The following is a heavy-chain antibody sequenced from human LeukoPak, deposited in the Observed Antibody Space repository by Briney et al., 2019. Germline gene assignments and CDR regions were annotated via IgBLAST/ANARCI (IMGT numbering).Heavy chain of an antibody. J-gene: IGHJ6*02. Sequence: PSETLSLTCTVFGVSISSGDYYWSWIRQPPGKGLEWSGYIYYSGSTYYNPSLKSRVTISVDTSKNQFSLKLSSVTAADTAVYYCASGGLSDRYYGMDVWGQGTTVTVSS. CDR1: GVSISSGDYY. V-gene: IGHV4-30-4*01. D-gene: IGHD2-15*01. CDR2: IYYSGST. CDR3: ASGGLSDRYYGMDV.